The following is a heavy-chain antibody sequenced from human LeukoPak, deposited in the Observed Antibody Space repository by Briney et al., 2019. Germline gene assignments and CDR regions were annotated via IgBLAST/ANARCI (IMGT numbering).Heavy chain of an antibody. CDR3: ASPLGSVAGTAYYYYGMDV. Sequence: GGSLRLSCAASGFTFSSYAMHWVRQAPGKGLEWVAVISYDGSNKYYADSVKGRFTISRDNSKNTLYLQMNSLRAEDTAVCYCASPLGSVAGTAYYYYGMDVWGQGTTVTVSS. V-gene: IGHV3-30-3*01. D-gene: IGHD6-19*01. CDR2: ISYDGSNK. CDR1: GFTFSSYA. J-gene: IGHJ6*02.